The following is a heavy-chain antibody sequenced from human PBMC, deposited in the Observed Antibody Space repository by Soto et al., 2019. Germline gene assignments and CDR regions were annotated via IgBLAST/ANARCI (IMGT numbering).Heavy chain of an antibody. J-gene: IGHJ4*02. Sequence: SETLSLTCAVSGGSISSSNWWSWVRQPPGKGLERIGEIYHSGSTNYNPSLKSRVTISVDKSKNQFSLKLSSVTAADTAVYYCASYSWLYYFDYWGQGTLVTVSS. CDR2: IYHSGST. D-gene: IGHD3-9*01. CDR3: ASYSWLYYFDY. CDR1: GGSISSSNW. V-gene: IGHV4-4*02.